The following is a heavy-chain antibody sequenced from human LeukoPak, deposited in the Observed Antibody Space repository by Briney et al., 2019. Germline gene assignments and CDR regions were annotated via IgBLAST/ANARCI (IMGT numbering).Heavy chain of an antibody. CDR3: ARLGTYYYDSSGYYWAYYFDY. D-gene: IGHD3-22*01. CDR1: GGSISSYY. Sequence: SETLSLTCTVSGGSISSYYWSWIRQPPGKGLEWIGYIYYSGSTNYNPSLKSRVTISVDTSKNQFSLTLSSVTAADTAVYYCARLGTYYYDSSGYYWAYYFDYWGQGTLVTVSS. V-gene: IGHV4-59*08. J-gene: IGHJ4*02. CDR2: IYYSGST.